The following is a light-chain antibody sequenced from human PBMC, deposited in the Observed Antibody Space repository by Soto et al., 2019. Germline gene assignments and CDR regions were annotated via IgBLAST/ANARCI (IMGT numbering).Light chain of an antibody. Sequence: EIVLTQSPGTLSLSPGERATLSCRASQSVSSSYLAWYQQKPGQAPRLLIYGASSRATGIADRFRSSGSGTDFTLTISSLEPEDFAVSYYQQYGSSHPITFGQGTRLEIK. CDR2: GAS. CDR3: QQYGSSHPIT. V-gene: IGKV3-20*01. J-gene: IGKJ5*01. CDR1: QSVSSSY.